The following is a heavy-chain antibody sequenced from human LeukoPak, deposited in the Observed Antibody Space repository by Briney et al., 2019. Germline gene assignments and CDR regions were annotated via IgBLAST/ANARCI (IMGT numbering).Heavy chain of an antibody. Sequence: PSETLSLTCTVSGVSISSYYWSWIRQPPGKGLEWIGYIYYSGSTNYNPSLKSRVTISVDTSKNQFSLKLSSVTAADTAVYYCARVSGGTYPDYWGQGTLVAVSS. V-gene: IGHV4-59*01. D-gene: IGHD1-26*01. CDR2: IYYSGST. CDR1: GVSISSYY. CDR3: ARVSGGTYPDY. J-gene: IGHJ4*02.